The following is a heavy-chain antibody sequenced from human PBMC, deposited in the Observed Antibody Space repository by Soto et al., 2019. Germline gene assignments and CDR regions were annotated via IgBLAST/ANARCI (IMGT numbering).Heavy chain of an antibody. CDR3: ARVQYQLPYYYYYYMDV. V-gene: IGHV3-74*01. Sequence: GGSLRLSCAASGFTFSSDWMHWVRQAPGKGLVWVSRINSDGSSTSYADSVKGRFTISRDNAKNTLYLQMNSLRAEDTAVYYCARVQYQLPYYYYYYMDVWGKGTTVTVSS. CDR1: GFTFSSDW. CDR2: INSDGSST. J-gene: IGHJ6*03. D-gene: IGHD2-2*01.